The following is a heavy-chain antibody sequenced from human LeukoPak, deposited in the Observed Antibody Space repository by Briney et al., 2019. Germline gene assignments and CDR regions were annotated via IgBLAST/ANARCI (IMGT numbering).Heavy chain of an antibody. Sequence: GESLKISCKGSGYSFTNYWIGWVRQMPGKGLEWMGNIYPGDSESRYSPSFQGQVTFSADKSISTAYPQWSSLKASDTAVYYCARLSIMGGATSPSDYWGQGTLVTVSS. CDR1: GYSFTNYW. D-gene: IGHD1-26*01. J-gene: IGHJ4*02. CDR3: ARLSIMGGATSPSDY. V-gene: IGHV5-51*01. CDR2: IYPGDSES.